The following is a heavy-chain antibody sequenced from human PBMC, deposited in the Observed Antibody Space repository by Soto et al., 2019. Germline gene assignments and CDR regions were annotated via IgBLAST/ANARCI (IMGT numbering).Heavy chain of an antibody. CDR2: INHSGST. D-gene: IGHD4-17*01. V-gene: IGHV4-34*01. J-gene: IGHJ4*02. CDR1: GGSFSGYY. CDR3: VACDYGDYPRY. Sequence: SETLSLTCAVYGGSFSGYYWSWIRQPPGKGLEWIGEINHSGSTNYNPSLKSRVTISVDTSKNQFSLKLSSVTAADTALYYCVACDYGDYPRYWGPGTLVTVSA.